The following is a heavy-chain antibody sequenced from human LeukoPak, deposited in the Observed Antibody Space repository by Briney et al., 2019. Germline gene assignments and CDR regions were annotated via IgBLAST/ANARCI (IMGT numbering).Heavy chain of an antibody. CDR3: AREPTGYDILMGPFDY. CDR2: ISYDGSNK. Sequence: PGRSLRLSCAASGFTFSSYAMHWVRQAPGKGLEWVAVISYDGSNKYYADSVKGRFTISRDNSKNTLYLQMNSLRAEDTAVYYCAREPTGYDILMGPFDYWGQGTVVTVSS. CDR1: GFTFSSYA. D-gene: IGHD3-9*01. J-gene: IGHJ4*02. V-gene: IGHV3-30-3*01.